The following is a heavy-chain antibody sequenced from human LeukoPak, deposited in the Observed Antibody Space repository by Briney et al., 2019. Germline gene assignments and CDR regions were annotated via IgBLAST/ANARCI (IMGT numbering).Heavy chain of an antibody. V-gene: IGHV3-53*04. Sequence: GGSLRPSCAASGFIVSSNYMSWVRQAPGKGLEWVSVIYSGGSTYYADSVKGRFTISRHNSQNTLYLQMNSLKSEDTAVYYCARAADGSSGRFDYWGQGTLVTVSS. D-gene: IGHD6-19*01. J-gene: IGHJ4*02. CDR2: IYSGGST. CDR3: ARAADGSSGRFDY. CDR1: GFIVSSNY.